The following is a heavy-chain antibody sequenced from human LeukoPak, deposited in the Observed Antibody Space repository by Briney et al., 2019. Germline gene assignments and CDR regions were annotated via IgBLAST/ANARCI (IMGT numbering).Heavy chain of an antibody. J-gene: IGHJ4*02. D-gene: IGHD1-1*01. CDR2: ITSSSGTI. Sequence: GGSLRLSCAASGFIFSSYSMNWVRQAPGKGLEWVSYITSSSGTIYYADSVKGRFTISRDNAKNSLYLQVNSLRAEDTAVYYCARILTTGTTVSYWGQGTLVTVSS. CDR1: GFIFSSYS. V-gene: IGHV3-48*01. CDR3: ARILTTGTTVSY.